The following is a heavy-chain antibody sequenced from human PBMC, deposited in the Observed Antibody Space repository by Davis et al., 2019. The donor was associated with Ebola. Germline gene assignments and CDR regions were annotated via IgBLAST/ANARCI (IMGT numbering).Heavy chain of an antibody. J-gene: IGHJ4*02. D-gene: IGHD3-3*01. V-gene: IGHV3-33*06. CDR2: IWDDGSNK. CDR3: AKGHYDFWGVHPQYFDS. Sequence: PGGSLRLSCAASGFTLSGYDMNWVRQAPGKGLQWVAVIWDDGSNKYYADSVKGRFTISRDNSKNTLYLQMNSLRAEDTAVYYCAKGHYDFWGVHPQYFDSWGQGTLVTVSS. CDR1: GFTLSGYD.